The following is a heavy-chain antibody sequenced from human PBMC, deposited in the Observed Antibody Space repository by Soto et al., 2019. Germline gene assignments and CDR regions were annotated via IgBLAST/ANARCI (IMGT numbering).Heavy chain of an antibody. CDR3: AGLDIWTADY. Sequence: QVQLQESGPGLVKPSETLSLTCTVSGASMMIYYWSWIRQPPGKGLEWIGFIFYTGATDYNPSLKSRVTLSVDMSKNQFSLNLSSVTAADSAVYYCAGLDIWTADYWGQGTLVTVSP. D-gene: IGHD3-9*01. V-gene: IGHV4-59*08. J-gene: IGHJ4*02. CDR1: GASMMIYY. CDR2: IFYTGAT.